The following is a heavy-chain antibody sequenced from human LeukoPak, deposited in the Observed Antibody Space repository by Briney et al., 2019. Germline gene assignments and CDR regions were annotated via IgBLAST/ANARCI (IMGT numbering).Heavy chain of an antibody. CDR2: ISSDGNKK. CDR3: VRDAGGY. J-gene: IGHJ4*02. Sequence: GGSLRLSCAASGFTFSTYAMHWVRQAPGKGLEWVAVISSDGNKKFYTDSVKGRFTISRDNSRSTLYLQINGLRAEDTAVYYCVRDAGGYWGQGTPVTVSS. V-gene: IGHV3-30*10. CDR1: GFTFSTYA.